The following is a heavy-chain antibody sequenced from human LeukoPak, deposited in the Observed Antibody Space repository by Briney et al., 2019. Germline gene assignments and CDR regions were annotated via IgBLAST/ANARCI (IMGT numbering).Heavy chain of an antibody. CDR2: ISGSGGST. Sequence: GGSLRLSCAASGFTFSSYGMSWVRQAPGKGLEWVSAISGSGGSTYYADSVKGRFTISRDNSKNTLYLQMNSLRAEDTAVYYCAKEIKLGFVMGYFDYWGQGTLVTVSS. CDR3: AKEIKLGFVMGYFDY. D-gene: IGHD3-10*01. V-gene: IGHV3-23*01. J-gene: IGHJ4*02. CDR1: GFTFSSYG.